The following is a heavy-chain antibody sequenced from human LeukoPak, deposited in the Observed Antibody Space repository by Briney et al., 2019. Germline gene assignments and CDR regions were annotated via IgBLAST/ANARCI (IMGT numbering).Heavy chain of an antibody. D-gene: IGHD6-6*01. J-gene: IGHJ4*02. CDR3: ARGSEKGYSSSSGNFDY. CDR2: IIPIFGTP. CDR1: GGTFSSHT. Sequence: SVKVSCKASGGTFSSHTISWVRQAPGQGLEWMGGIIPIFGTPNYAQKFQGRVTFTTDESTTTVYMELSSLTSGDTAVYYCARGSEKGYSSSSGNFDYWGQGTLVTVSS. V-gene: IGHV1-69*05.